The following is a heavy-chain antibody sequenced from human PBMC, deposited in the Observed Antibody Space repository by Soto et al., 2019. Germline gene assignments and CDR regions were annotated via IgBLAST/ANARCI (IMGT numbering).Heavy chain of an antibody. CDR3: ARDLGYCSGGSCSRRDY. CDR2: ISAYNGNT. J-gene: IGHJ4*02. CDR1: CYTFTSYG. Sequence: SVEVSFKASCYTFTSYGISWVRQAPGQGLEWMGWISAYNGNTNYAQNLQGRVTMTTDTSTSTAYMELRSLRSDDTAVYYCARDLGYCSGGSCSRRDYWGQGTLVTVSS. V-gene: IGHV1-18*01. D-gene: IGHD2-15*01.